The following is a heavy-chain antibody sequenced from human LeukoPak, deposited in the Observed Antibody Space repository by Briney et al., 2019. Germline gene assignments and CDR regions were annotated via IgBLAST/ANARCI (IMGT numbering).Heavy chain of an antibody. J-gene: IGHJ4*02. Sequence: GGSLRLSCAASGFAFSSYAMSWVRQAPGKGLEWVSGIDYSGGATNYADSVQGRFTVSRDNSKNTLYLQMNNLRAEDTAVYYCATTRVCGGVLLRPSCLYFEDWGQGALVTVSS. D-gene: IGHD3-10*01. CDR2: IDYSGGAT. CDR3: ATTRVCGGVLLRPSCLYFED. CDR1: GFAFSSYA. V-gene: IGHV3-23*01.